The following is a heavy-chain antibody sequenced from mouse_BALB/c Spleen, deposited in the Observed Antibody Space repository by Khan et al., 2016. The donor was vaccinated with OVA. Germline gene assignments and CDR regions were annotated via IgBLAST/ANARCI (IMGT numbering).Heavy chain of an antibody. CDR2: ISYSGGT. D-gene: IGHD1-1*01. V-gene: IGHV3-2*02. J-gene: IGHJ2*01. CDR1: GYSITSGYA. CDR3: ARGNYYRYDFDY. Sequence: EVQLVESGPGLVKPSQSLSLTCTVTGYSITSGYAWNWNRKFPGNKLEWMGYISYSGGTSYNPSLKSRISITRETSKNPSFLQLNYVTTEDTATXYCARGNYYRYDFDYWGQGTTLTVSS.